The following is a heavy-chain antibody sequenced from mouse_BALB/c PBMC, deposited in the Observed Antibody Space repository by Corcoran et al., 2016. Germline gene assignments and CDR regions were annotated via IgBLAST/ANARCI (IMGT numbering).Heavy chain of an antibody. CDR1: GYTFTSYV. Sequence: EVQLQQSGPELVKPGASVKMSCKASGYTFTSYVMHWVKQKPGQGLEWIGYINPYNDGTKYNEKFKGKATLTSDKSSSTAYMELSSLTSEDSAVYYCTRRMGKDAMDYWGQGTSVTVSS. V-gene: IGHV1S136*01. CDR2: INPYNDGT. J-gene: IGHJ4*01. D-gene: IGHD2-1*01. CDR3: TRRMGKDAMDY.